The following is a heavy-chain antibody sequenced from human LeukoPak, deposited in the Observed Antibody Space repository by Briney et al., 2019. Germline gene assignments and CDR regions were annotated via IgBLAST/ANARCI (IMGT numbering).Heavy chain of an antibody. D-gene: IGHD3-22*01. CDR2: ITSTSTYI. CDR3: ARVGSAAPVTSSGYTIDY. Sequence: PGESLRLSCAVSGFSLYTYSMNWVRQAPGKGLEWVSSITSTSTYIYYADSVKGRFTISRDNAKNSLYLQMNSLRVEDTAVYYCARVGSAAPVTSSGYTIDYWGQGTLVIVSS. V-gene: IGHV3-21*01. CDR1: GFSLYTYS. J-gene: IGHJ4*02.